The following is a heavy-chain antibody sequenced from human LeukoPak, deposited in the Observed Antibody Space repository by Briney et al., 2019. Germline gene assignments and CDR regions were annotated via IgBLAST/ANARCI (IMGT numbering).Heavy chain of an antibody. D-gene: IGHD2-2*01. CDR3: ARRARYCSSTSCYSHYYYMDV. Sequence: PGGSLRLSCAASGFTFSDYYMSWIRQAPGKGLEWVSYISSSGSTIYYADSVKGRFTISRDNAKSSLYLQMNSLRAEDTAVYYCARRARYCSSTSCYSHYYYMDVWGKGTTVTVSS. V-gene: IGHV3-11*04. J-gene: IGHJ6*03. CDR1: GFTFSDYY. CDR2: ISSSGSTI.